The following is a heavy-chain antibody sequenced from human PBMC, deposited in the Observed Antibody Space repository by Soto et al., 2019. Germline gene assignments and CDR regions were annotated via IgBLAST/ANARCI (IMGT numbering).Heavy chain of an antibody. CDR3: ARGVIPGMSDFDY. J-gene: IGHJ4*02. D-gene: IGHD1-20*01. V-gene: IGHV1-3*01. CDR1: GYTFTSYA. CDR2: INAGNGNT. Sequence: ASVKVSCKASGYTFTSYAMHWVRQAPGQRLEWMGWINAGNGNTKYSQKFQGRVTITRDTSASTAYMELSSLRSEDTAVYYCARGVIPGMSDFDYWGQGTLATVSS.